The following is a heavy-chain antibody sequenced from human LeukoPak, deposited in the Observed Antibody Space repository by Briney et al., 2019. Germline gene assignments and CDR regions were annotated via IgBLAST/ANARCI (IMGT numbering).Heavy chain of an antibody. V-gene: IGHV4-59*08. D-gene: IGHD5-18*01. CDR3: ARQWGHTAGWFDP. CDR2: IYYSGST. CDR1: GGSISSYY. J-gene: IGHJ5*02. Sequence: SETLSLTCTVSGGSISSYYWSWIRQPPGKGLEWIGYIYYSGSTNYNPSLKSRVTISVDTSKNQFSLKLSPVTAADTAVYYCARQWGHTAGWFDPWGQGTLVTVSS.